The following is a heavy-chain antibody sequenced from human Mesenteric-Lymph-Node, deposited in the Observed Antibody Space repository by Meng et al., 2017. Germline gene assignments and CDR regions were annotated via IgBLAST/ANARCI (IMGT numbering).Heavy chain of an antibody. Sequence: SETLSLTCTVSGYSISSGYYWGWIRQPPGKGLEWIGSIYHSGSTYYNPSLKSRVTISVDTSKNQFSLKLSSVTAADTAVYYCARELVVPAAPIDYWGQGTLVTVSS. V-gene: IGHV4-38-2*02. CDR2: IYHSGST. D-gene: IGHD2-2*01. CDR1: GYSISSGYY. CDR3: ARELVVPAAPIDY. J-gene: IGHJ4*02.